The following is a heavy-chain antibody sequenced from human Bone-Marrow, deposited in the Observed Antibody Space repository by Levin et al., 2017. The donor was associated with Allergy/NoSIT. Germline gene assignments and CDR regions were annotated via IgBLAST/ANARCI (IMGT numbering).Heavy chain of an antibody. Sequence: LSLTCAASGFPFRDFAMGWVRQAPGKGLEWVSLIFGGGTGTYYADSVKGRFTISRDNSKNTLYLQLNSLGVEDTAVYYCAKYQGTLITQYHFDSWGQGTLVTVSS. V-gene: IGHV3-23*01. D-gene: IGHD3-16*01. CDR2: IFGGGTGT. CDR1: GFPFRDFA. CDR3: AKYQGTLITQYHFDS. J-gene: IGHJ4*02.